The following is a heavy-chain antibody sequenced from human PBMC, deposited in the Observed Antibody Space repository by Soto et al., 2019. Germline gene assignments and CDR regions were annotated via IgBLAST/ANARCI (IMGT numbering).Heavy chain of an antibody. CDR2: IDPSDSYT. CDR1: VYSFTSYW. V-gene: IGHV5-10-1*01. J-gene: IGHJ6*02. D-gene: IGHD5-18*01. CDR3: AIVRGYSYGYWFGMDV. Sequence: PGESLNISCKGSVYSFTSYWIRWVRQMPGKGLEWMGRIDPSDSYTNYSPSFQGHVTISADKSISTAYLQWSSLKASDTAMYYCAIVRGYSYGYWFGMDVWGQGTTVTVSS.